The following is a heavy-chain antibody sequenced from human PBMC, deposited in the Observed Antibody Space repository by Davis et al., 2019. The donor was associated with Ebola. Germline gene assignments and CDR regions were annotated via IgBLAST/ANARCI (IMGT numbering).Heavy chain of an antibody. Sequence: MPSETLSLTCAVYGGSFSGYYWSWIRQPPGKGLEWIGEINHSGSTNYNPSLKSRATISGDTSKNQFSLKLSSVTAADTAVYYCAGGLGAAILDYWGQGTLVTVSS. D-gene: IGHD2-2*02. CDR2: INHSGST. CDR1: GGSFSGYY. V-gene: IGHV4-34*01. J-gene: IGHJ4*02. CDR3: AGGLGAAILDY.